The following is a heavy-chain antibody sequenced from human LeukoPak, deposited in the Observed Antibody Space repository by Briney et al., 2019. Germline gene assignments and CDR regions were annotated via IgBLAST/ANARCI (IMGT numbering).Heavy chain of an antibody. CDR2: IIPIFGTA. CDR1: GGTFSSYA. CDR3: ARDGSWYNWNERFDP. Sequence: SVKVSCKASGGTFSSYAISWVRQAPGQGLEWMGGIIPIFGTANYAQKFQGRVTITADESTSTAYMELSSLRSEDTAVYYCARDGSWYNWNERFDPWGPGTLVTVSS. D-gene: IGHD1-20*01. J-gene: IGHJ5*02. V-gene: IGHV1-69*13.